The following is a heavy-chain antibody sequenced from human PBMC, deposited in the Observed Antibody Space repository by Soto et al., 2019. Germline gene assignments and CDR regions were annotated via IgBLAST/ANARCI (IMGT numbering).Heavy chain of an antibody. CDR3: ARGFPAYSSGWSYTDY. D-gene: IGHD6-19*01. V-gene: IGHV3-49*04. J-gene: IGHJ4*02. CDR1: GFTFGYST. CDR2: IEGKAYGGTT. Sequence: GGSLRLSCTASGFTFGYSTMNWVRQSPGKGLEWVGFIEGKAYGGTTEYAASVIGRFSISRDDSKSVAYLQMNSLKTEDTAVYYCARGFPAYSSGWSYTDYWGQGTLVTVSS.